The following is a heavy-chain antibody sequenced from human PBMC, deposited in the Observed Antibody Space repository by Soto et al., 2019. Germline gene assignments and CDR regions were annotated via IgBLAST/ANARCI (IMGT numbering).Heavy chain of an antibody. D-gene: IGHD6-19*01. CDR3: AKGYSTGWHSSLNS. Sequence: EVQLVESRGGLVQPGGSLRLSCAASGFTFSNYGVSWVRQAPGKGLECVSAITNNSDYTYYADSVKGRFTVSRDNSKNTLFLEMNSLRAEDTAVYYCAKGYSTGWHSSLNSWGQGTLVTVSS. J-gene: IGHJ4*02. CDR1: GFTFSNYG. CDR2: ITNNSDYT. V-gene: IGHV3-23*04.